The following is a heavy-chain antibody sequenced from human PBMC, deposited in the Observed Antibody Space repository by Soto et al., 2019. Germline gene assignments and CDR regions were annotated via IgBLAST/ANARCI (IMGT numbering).Heavy chain of an antibody. CDR2: IYHDGSS. D-gene: IGHD3-3*01. V-gene: IGHV4-4*02. CDR1: GGSINTGDSITNCRW. CDR3: ARTFHRSGVGYFHYGMDV. Sequence: SETRSLTCAVSGGSINTGDSITNCRWWGWVRQPPGKGLDWIGEIYHDGSSNYKTSLKRRVTMSVDKSKNQFSLNLRSVTAADTAIYYCARTFHRSGVGYFHYGMDVWGQGTTVTVSS. J-gene: IGHJ6*02.